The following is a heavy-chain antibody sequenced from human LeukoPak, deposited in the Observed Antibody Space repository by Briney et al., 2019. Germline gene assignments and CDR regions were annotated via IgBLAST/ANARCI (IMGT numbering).Heavy chain of an antibody. CDR1: GGSFSGYY. CDR3: ARVVGYYDSSGYLKLKFDY. V-gene: IGHV4-34*01. Sequence: SETLSLTCAVYGGSFSGYYWSWIRQPPGKGLEWIGEINHSGSTNYNPSLKSRVTISVDTSKNQFSLKLSSVTAADTAVYYCARVVGYYDSSGYLKLKFDYWGQGTLVTVSS. CDR2: INHSGST. J-gene: IGHJ4*02. D-gene: IGHD3-22*01.